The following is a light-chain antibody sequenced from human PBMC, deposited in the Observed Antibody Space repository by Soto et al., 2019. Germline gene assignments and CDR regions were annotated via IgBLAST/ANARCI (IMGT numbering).Light chain of an antibody. CDR2: DVS. Sequence: QSVLTQPASVSGSPGQSITISCTGTSSDVGSYNYVSWYQQYPGKAPKLMIYDVSNRPSGVSYLFSGSKSGNTASLTISGLQAEDEADYYCSSYTTSITHVVFGGGTKLTVL. J-gene: IGLJ2*01. V-gene: IGLV2-14*01. CDR3: SSYTTSITHVV. CDR1: SSDVGSYNY.